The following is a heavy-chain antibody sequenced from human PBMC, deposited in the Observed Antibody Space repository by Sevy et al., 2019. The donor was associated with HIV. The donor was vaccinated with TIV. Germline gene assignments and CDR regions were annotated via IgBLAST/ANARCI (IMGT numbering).Heavy chain of an antibody. CDR1: GYTFTSYY. D-gene: IGHD3-3*01. Sequence: ASVKVSCKASGYTFTSYYMHWVRQAPGQGLEWMGIINPSGGSTSYAQKFQGRVTMTRDTSTSTVYMELSSLRSEDTAVYYCATDPLPPPAYDFWSGYYHPGYYGMDVWGQGTTVTVSS. CDR2: INPSGGST. J-gene: IGHJ6*02. V-gene: IGHV1-46*01. CDR3: ATDPLPPPAYDFWSGYYHPGYYGMDV.